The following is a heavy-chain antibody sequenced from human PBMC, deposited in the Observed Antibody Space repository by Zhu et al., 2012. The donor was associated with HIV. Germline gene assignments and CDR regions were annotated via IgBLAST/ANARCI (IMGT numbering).Heavy chain of an antibody. V-gene: IGHV4-34*01. CDR2: VNHSGST. J-gene: IGHJ4*02. Sequence: QVQLQQWGAGLLKPSETLSLTCAVYGGSFSGYYWSWIRQPPREGAWSGLGKVNHSGSTNYNPSLKSRVTISVDTSKNQFSLKLSSVTAADTAVYYCARGRGVVVPAAKQIDYWGQGTLVTVSS. CDR1: GGSFSGYY. D-gene: IGHD2-2*01. CDR3: ARGRGVVVPAAKQIDY.